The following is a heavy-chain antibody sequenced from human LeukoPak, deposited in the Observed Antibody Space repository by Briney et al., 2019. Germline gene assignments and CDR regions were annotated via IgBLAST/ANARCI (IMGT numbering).Heavy chain of an antibody. Sequence: GGSLRLSCVASGFTFSSYWMHWVRQDPRKGLVWVSRINGDGRNINYADSVKGRFTISRDNAKKPLYLQMDSLRAEDTAVYYCATHGYSELRYFDWSTNEWGQGTLVTVSS. D-gene: IGHD3-9*01. V-gene: IGHV3-74*01. J-gene: IGHJ4*02. CDR3: ATHGYSELRYFDWSTNE. CDR1: GFTFSSYW. CDR2: INGDGRNI.